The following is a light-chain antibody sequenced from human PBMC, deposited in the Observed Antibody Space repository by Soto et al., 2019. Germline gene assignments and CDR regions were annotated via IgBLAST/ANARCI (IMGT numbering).Light chain of an antibody. CDR3: QQYNNWPLT. J-gene: IGKJ4*01. Sequence: EIVMTQSPATLSVSPWERATLSCRATESVRDNLAWYQQKPGQAPRLLVYGASTRATGIPARFSGSGSGTEFTLTISSLQSEDFAVYYCQQYNNWPLTFGGGTKVEIK. CDR2: GAS. V-gene: IGKV3-15*01. CDR1: ESVRDN.